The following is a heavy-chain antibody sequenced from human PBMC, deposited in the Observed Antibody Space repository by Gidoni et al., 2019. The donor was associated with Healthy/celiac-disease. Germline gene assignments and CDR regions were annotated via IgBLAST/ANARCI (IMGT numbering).Heavy chain of an antibody. D-gene: IGHD1-26*01. CDR3: ARGIERGRRFDY. CDR2: ISAYNCNT. CDR1: GYTFTSYG. J-gene: IGHJ4*02. V-gene: IGHV1-18*01. Sequence: QGQQLKEGAELKKPGGKGKVSCKASGYTFTSYGISWVRQAPGQGLEWMGWISAYNCNTNYAQKLQGRVTMTTDTSTSTAYMGLRSLRSDDTAVYYCARGIERGRRFDYWGQGTLVTVSS.